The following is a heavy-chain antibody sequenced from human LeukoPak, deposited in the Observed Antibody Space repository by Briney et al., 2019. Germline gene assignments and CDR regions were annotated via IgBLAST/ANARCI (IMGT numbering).Heavy chain of an antibody. J-gene: IGHJ4*02. CDR1: GGSFSGSY. Sequence: SETLSPTCAVYGGSFSGSYWRCIRQPPGKGLEWIGEINHSGSTNYNPSLKSRVTISVDTSKNQFSLKLSSVTAADTAVYYCARGGSGWPFDYWGQGTLVTVSS. D-gene: IGHD6-19*01. V-gene: IGHV4-34*01. CDR2: INHSGST. CDR3: ARGGSGWPFDY.